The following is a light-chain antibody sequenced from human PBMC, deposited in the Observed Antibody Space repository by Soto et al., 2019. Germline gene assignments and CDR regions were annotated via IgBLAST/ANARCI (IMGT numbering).Light chain of an antibody. Sequence: QSVLTQPPSVSAAPGQTVTISCSGSSSNIGNNDVSWYQQLPGTAPKLLIYENNRRPSGIPNRFSGSKSGTSASLGITGLQTGDEADYYCGTWDNSLGAPVVFGGGTKLTVL. CDR3: GTWDNSLGAPVV. J-gene: IGLJ2*01. CDR1: SSNIGNND. CDR2: ENN. V-gene: IGLV1-51*02.